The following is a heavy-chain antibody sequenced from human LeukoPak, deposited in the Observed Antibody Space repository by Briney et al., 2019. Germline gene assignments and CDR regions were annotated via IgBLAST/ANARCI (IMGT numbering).Heavy chain of an antibody. D-gene: IGHD3-10*01. J-gene: IGHJ5*02. CDR3: AKGVGVYTNWFDP. CDR2: ITGSGGST. V-gene: IGHV3-23*01. CDR1: GFSFSTYA. Sequence: GGSLRLSCAASGFSFSTYAMTWVRQAPGKGLEWVSTITGSGGSTYYADSVKGRFTISRDNSKNTLYVQMNSLRAEDTAVYYCAKGVGVYTNWFDPWGQGTLVTVSS.